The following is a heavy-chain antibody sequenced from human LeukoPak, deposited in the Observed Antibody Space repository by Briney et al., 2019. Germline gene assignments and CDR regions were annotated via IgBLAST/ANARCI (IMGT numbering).Heavy chain of an antibody. V-gene: IGHV3-48*03. D-gene: IGHD6-19*01. CDR2: ISSSGSTI. J-gene: IGHJ4*02. CDR1: GFTFSSYE. CDR3: ARVSGWQDTGNYFDY. Sequence: GGSLRLSCAASGFTFSSYEMNWVRQAPGKGLEWVSYISSSGSTIYYADSVKGRFTISRDNAKNSLYLQMNSLRAEDTALYYCARVSGWQDTGNYFDYWGQGTLVTVSS.